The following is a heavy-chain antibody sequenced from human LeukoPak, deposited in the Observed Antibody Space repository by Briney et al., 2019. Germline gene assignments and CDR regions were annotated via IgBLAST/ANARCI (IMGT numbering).Heavy chain of an antibody. CDR2: INPSGGST. J-gene: IGHJ4*02. CDR3: GRAGEFSEYSSLFGY. V-gene: IGHV1-46*02. D-gene: IGHD6-6*01. CDR1: GYTFNSYY. Sequence: ASVKVSCKASGYTFNSYYMHWVRQAPRQGLEWMGIINPSGGSTSYAQKFQGRVTMTRDMSTSTVYMELSSLRSEDTAVYYCGRAGEFSEYSSLFGYWGQGTLVTVSS.